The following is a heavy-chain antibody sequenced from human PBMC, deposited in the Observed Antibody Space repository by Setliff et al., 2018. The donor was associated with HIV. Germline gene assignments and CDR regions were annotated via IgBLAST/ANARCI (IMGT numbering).Heavy chain of an antibody. D-gene: IGHD3-3*01. CDR2: SSAYNGDT. J-gene: IGHJ6*03. Sequence: GASVKVSCKASGYTVTSYGISWVRQAPGQGLEWMGWSSAYNGDTNYAQKFQGRVTMTTDTSTITAYMELRSLRSDDTAAYYCASESGGVVIKGAYYYYMDVWGKGTTVTVSS. V-gene: IGHV1-18*01. CDR3: ASESGGVVIKGAYYYYMDV. CDR1: GYTVTSYG.